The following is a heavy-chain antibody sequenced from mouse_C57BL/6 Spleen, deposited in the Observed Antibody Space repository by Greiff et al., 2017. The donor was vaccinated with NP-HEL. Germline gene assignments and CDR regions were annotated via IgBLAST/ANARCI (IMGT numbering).Heavy chain of an antibody. Sequence: EVKLVESGGGLVQPGGSLSLSCAASGFTFTDYYMSWVRQPPGKALEWLGFIRNKANGYTTEYSASVKGQFTISRDNYQSILYLQMNALRAEDRATYYYARATHYDYDEEDFDYWGQGTTLTVSS. V-gene: IGHV7-3*01. CDR3: ARATHYDYDEEDFDY. J-gene: IGHJ2*01. CDR1: GFTFTDYY. CDR2: IRNKANGYTT. D-gene: IGHD2-4*01.